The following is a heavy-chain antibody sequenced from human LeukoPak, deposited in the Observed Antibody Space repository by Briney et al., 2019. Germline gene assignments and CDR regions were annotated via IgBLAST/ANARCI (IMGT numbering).Heavy chain of an antibody. CDR3: ARDFSSSGYYYYYMDV. Sequence: GGSLRLSCAASGFTFSSYSMNWVRQAPGKGLEWVSSISSSSSYIYYADSVKGRFTISRDNAKNSLYLQMNSLRAEDTAVYYCARDFSSSGYYYYYMDVWGKGTTVTVSS. CDR1: GFTFSSYS. CDR2: ISSSSSYI. V-gene: IGHV3-21*01. J-gene: IGHJ6*03. D-gene: IGHD6-6*01.